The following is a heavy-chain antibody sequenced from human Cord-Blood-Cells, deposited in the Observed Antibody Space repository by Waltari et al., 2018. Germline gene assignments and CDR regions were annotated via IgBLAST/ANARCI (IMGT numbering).Heavy chain of an antibody. CDR3: ARGGLDVGFLEWSHDAFDI. J-gene: IGHJ3*02. D-gene: IGHD3-3*01. Sequence: EVQLVESGGGLVQPGGSLRVSCAASGFTFSSYEMNWVRQAPGRGLEGVSYISSSGSTIYYADSVKGRFTISRDNAKNSLYLQMNSLRAEDTAVYYCARGGLDVGFLEWSHDAFDIWGQGTMVTVSS. CDR2: ISSSGSTI. V-gene: IGHV3-48*03. CDR1: GFTFSSYE.